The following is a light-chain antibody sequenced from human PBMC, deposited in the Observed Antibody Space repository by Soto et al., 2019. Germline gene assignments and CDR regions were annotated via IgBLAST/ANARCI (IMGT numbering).Light chain of an antibody. CDR1: QSVSSY. V-gene: IGKV3-11*01. Sequence: IVLTQSPATLSLSPGERATLSCRVSQSVSSYLAWYQHKPGQAPRLLIYDASKRATGIPARFSGSGSGTDFTLTISSLEPEDFAVYYCQQRRTFTFGQGTRLEIK. J-gene: IGKJ5*01. CDR2: DAS. CDR3: QQRRTFT.